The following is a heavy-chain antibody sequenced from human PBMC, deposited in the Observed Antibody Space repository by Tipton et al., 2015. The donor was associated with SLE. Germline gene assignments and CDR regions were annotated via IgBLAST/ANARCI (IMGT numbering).Heavy chain of an antibody. CDR1: GFTFGDYA. D-gene: IGHD4-11*01. CDR2: ISSSSSTI. CDR3: ARESNGGPRSYGMDV. Sequence: SLRLSCTASGFTFGDYAMSWVRQAPGKGLEWVSYISSSSSTIYYADSVKGRFTISRDNAKNSLYLQMNSLRAEDTAVYYCARESNGGPRSYGMDVWGQGTTVTVSS. V-gene: IGHV3-48*01. J-gene: IGHJ6*02.